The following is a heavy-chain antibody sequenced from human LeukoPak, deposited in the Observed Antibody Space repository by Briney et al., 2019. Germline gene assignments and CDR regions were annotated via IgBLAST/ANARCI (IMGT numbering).Heavy chain of an antibody. D-gene: IGHD6-6*01. J-gene: IGHJ4*02. V-gene: IGHV1-2*02. CDR1: GYPFTGYY. Sequence: SVQVSCWASGYPFTGYYLHWVRQAPRQGLEWMGWINPDSGGTVYAQKFQDRVSMTRDTSISTAYLELTSLRDDDAAVYLCARDLRGLVDFFDYGGQGTPVTVS. CDR3: ARDLRGLVDFFDY. CDR2: INPDSGGT.